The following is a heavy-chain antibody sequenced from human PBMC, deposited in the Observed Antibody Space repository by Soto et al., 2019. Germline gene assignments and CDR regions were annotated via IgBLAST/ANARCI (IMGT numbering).Heavy chain of an antibody. J-gene: IGHJ5*02. CDR1: GDTFTSCY. CDR2: INPHGGST. Sequence: ASVKVSCKAPGDTFTSCYLNWVRQAPGQGLEWMGVINPHGGSTEYAQKFQGRITMTRDTSRSTVYMELSSLRSDDTAIYYCARSSGGNFGIIIEGSNWFDPWGQGTLVTVSS. CDR3: ARSSGGNFGIIIEGSNWFDP. D-gene: IGHD3-3*01. V-gene: IGHV1-46*01.